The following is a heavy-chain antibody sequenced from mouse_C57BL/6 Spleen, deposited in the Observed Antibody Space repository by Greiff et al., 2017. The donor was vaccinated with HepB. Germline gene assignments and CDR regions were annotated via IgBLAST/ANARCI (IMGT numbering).Heavy chain of an antibody. CDR1: GYAFSSSW. V-gene: IGHV1-82*01. CDR2: IYPGDGDT. Sequence: QVQLQQSGPELVKPGASVKISCKASGYAFSSSWMNWVKQRPGKGLEWIGRIYPGDGDTNYNGKFKGKATLTADKSSSTAYMQLSSLTSEDSAVYFCAREDYVNTSFAYLFQATLFTVSA. CDR3: AREDYVNTSFAY. D-gene: IGHD2-1*01. J-gene: IGHJ3*01.